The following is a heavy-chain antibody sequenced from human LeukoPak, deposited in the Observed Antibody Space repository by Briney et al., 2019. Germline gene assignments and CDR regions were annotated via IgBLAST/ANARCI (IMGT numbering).Heavy chain of an antibody. Sequence: SETLSLTCTVSGGSISSGGYYWSWIRQPPGKGLEWIGYIYHSGSAYYNPSLKSRVTISVDRSKNQFSLKLSSVTAADTAVYYCARVGIAVAAGAFDIWGQGTMGTVSS. CDR1: GGSISSGGYY. CDR3: ARVGIAVAAGAFDI. CDR2: IYHSGSA. V-gene: IGHV4-30-2*01. D-gene: IGHD6-19*01. J-gene: IGHJ3*02.